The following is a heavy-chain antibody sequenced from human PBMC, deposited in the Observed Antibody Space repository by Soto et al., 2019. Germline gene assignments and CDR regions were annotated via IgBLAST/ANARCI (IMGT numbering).Heavy chain of an antibody. V-gene: IGHV4-31*03. CDR2: IYYSGST. Sequence: PSETLSLTCTVSGGPISSSSYYWGWIRQQPGKGLEWIGYIYYSGSTYYNPSLKSRVTISVDTSKNQFSLKLSSVTAADTAVYYCARDRYYDILTDYFDYWGQGTLVTVSS. CDR1: GGPISSSSYY. CDR3: ARDRYYDILTDYFDY. J-gene: IGHJ4*02. D-gene: IGHD3-9*01.